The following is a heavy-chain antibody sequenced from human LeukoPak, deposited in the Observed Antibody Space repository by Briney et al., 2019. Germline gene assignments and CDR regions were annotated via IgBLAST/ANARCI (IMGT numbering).Heavy chain of an antibody. CDR1: GYTFTVYY. Sequence: GASVTVSCKASGYTFTVYYMHWVRQAPGQGLEWMGWINPNSGGTNYAQKFQGRVTMTRDTSISTAYMELSRLRSDDTAVYYCARDRVVRGVISWFDPWGQGTLVTVSS. D-gene: IGHD3-10*01. CDR3: ARDRVVRGVISWFDP. CDR2: INPNSGGT. J-gene: IGHJ5*02. V-gene: IGHV1-2*02.